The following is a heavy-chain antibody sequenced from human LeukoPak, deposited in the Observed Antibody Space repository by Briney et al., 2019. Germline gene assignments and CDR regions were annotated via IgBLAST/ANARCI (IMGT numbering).Heavy chain of an antibody. Sequence: SETLSLTCAVYGGSFSGYYWSWIRQPPGKGLEWIGEINHSGSTNYNPSLKSRVTISVDTSKNQFSLKLSSVTAADTAVYYCARDTIFGVVRSRWLRGEPRALPPYYYYYYGMDVWGQGTTVTVSS. D-gene: IGHD3-3*01. V-gene: IGHV4-34*01. CDR2: INHSGST. CDR3: ARDTIFGVVRSRWLRGEPRALPPYYYYYYGMDV. J-gene: IGHJ6*02. CDR1: GGSFSGYY.